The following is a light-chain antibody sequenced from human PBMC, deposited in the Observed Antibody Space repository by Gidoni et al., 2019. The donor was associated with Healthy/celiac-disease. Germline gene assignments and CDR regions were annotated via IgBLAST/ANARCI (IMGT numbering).Light chain of an antibody. CDR3: QQSYSTPRT. CDR1: QSISSY. J-gene: IGKJ1*01. V-gene: IGKV1-39*01. Sequence: DIQKTQSPSSLSASVGDRVTITCRASQSISSYLNWYQQKPGKAPKLLIYAASSLQSGVPARFSGSGSGTDFTLTRSRLQPEDFATYYCQQSYSTPRTFXQXTKVYIK. CDR2: AAS.